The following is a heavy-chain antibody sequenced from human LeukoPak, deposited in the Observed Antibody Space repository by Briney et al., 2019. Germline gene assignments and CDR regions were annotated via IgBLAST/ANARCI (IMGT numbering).Heavy chain of an antibody. CDR2: ISSSSSYI. CDR1: GFTFTNYG. Sequence: PGGSLRLSCSASGFTFTNYGMSWVRQAPGKGLEWVSSISSSSSYIYYADSVKGRFTISRDNAKNSLYLQMNSLRAEDTAVYYCARDRSLDYRGQGTLVTVSS. V-gene: IGHV3-21*01. J-gene: IGHJ4*02. CDR3: ARDRSLDY.